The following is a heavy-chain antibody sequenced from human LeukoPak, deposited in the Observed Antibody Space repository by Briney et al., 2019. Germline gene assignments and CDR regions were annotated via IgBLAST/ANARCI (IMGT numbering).Heavy chain of an antibody. J-gene: IGHJ4*02. V-gene: IGHV3-33*08. D-gene: IGHD1-7*01. CDR1: GFIFTTYG. CDR2: IWSDGSHK. CDR3: TRGQTTHYDY. Sequence: GTSLRLSCAASGFIFTTYGFHWVRQAPGKGLEWVAVIWSDGSHKFYTDSVKGRFTISRDNSENTLYLQMSSLRVEDTAVYYCTRGQTTHYDYWGQGTLVTVSS.